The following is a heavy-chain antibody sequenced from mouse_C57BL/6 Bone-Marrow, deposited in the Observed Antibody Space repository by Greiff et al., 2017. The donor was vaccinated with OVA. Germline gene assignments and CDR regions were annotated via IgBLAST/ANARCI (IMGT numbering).Heavy chain of an antibody. V-gene: IGHV1-55*01. CDR2: IYPGSGST. Sequence: QVQLQQPGAELVKPGASVKMSCKASGYTFTSYWITWVKQRPGQGLEWIGDIYPGSGSTNYNEKFKSKATLTVDTSSSTAYMQLSILTSEDSAVDYCARGITTVVATDYWGQGTTLTVSS. D-gene: IGHD1-1*01. J-gene: IGHJ2*01. CDR3: ARGITTVVATDY. CDR1: GYTFTSYW.